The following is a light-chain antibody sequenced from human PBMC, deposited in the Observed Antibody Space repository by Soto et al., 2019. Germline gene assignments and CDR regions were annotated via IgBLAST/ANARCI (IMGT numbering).Light chain of an antibody. CDR2: GAS. CDR1: QSFSSTY. J-gene: IGKJ4*01. V-gene: IGKV3-20*01. Sequence: EIVLTQSPVTLSLSPGERATLSCRASQSFSSTYLAWYQQKPGQAPRLLIYGASSRATGIPDRFSGSGSGTDFTLTISRLEPEDFAVYYCQQYGSPLTFGGGTKVDIK. CDR3: QQYGSPLT.